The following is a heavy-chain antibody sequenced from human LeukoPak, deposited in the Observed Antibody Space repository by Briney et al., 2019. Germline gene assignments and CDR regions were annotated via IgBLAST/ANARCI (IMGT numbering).Heavy chain of an antibody. CDR3: ARDYDSSGYLGPRFDP. CDR1: GGSVSSGSYY. D-gene: IGHD3-22*01. Sequence: PETLSLTCTVSGGSVSSGSYYWSWIRQPPGKGLEWIGYIYYSGSANYNPSLKSRVTISVDTSKNQFSLKLSSVTAADTAVYYCARDYDSSGYLGPRFDPWGQGTLVTVSS. CDR2: IYYSGSA. V-gene: IGHV4-61*01. J-gene: IGHJ5*02.